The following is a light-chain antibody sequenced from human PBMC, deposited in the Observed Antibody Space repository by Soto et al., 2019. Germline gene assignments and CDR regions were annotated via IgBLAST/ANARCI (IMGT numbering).Light chain of an antibody. CDR2: SAS. J-gene: IGKJ4*01. Sequence: DIQMTQFPSTLSASVGDRVTITCRASQSISRWLAWYQQRPGKAPKLLIHSASSLDSGVPSRFSGSAPGTEFTLTISSLQPDDFTTYYCQQYNSDSGLTFGGGTKVEIK. CDR1: QSISRW. V-gene: IGKV1-5*03. CDR3: QQYNSDSGLT.